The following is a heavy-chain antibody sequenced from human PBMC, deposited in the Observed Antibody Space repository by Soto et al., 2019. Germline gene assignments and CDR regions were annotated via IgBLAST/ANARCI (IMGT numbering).Heavy chain of an antibody. CDR2: ISPHKDNT. J-gene: IGHJ4*02. CDR3: ARDLDGSGSYYTNY. V-gene: IGHV1-18*01. Sequence: ASVKVSCKTSGYTFSSIGISWVRQAPGQGLEWMGWISPHKDNTYYAQRLQGGVTMTTDTSTSTAYMELRSLRSDDTAMYFCARDLDGSGSYYTNYWGQGTLVTVSS. CDR1: GYTFSSIG. D-gene: IGHD3-10*01.